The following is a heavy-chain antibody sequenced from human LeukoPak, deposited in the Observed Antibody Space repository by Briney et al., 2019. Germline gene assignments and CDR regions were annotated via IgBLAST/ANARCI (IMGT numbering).Heavy chain of an antibody. CDR2: INPDSGGT. Sequence: GASVKVSCKASGYTFTGYHMHWVRQAPGQGLEWMGWINPDSGGTNFAQKFQGRVTMTRDTSISTAYMELSRLRSDDTAVYYCARYDSSGIKYDYWGQGTLVTVSS. D-gene: IGHD3-22*01. CDR1: GYTFTGYH. J-gene: IGHJ4*02. V-gene: IGHV1-2*02. CDR3: ARYDSSGIKYDY.